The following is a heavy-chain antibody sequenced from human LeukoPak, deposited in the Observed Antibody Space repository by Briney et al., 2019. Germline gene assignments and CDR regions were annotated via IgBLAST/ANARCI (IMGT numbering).Heavy chain of an antibody. V-gene: IGHV4-59*01. CDR1: GGSISSYY. CDR2: IYYSGST. Sequence: SETLSLTCTVSGGSISSYYWSWIRQPPGKGLEWIGYIYYSGSTNYNPSLKSRVTISVDTSKNQFSLKLSSVTAADTAVYYCARDRPSGVLFWFDPWGQGTLVTVSS. CDR3: ARDRPSGVLFWFDP. D-gene: IGHD6-6*01. J-gene: IGHJ5*02.